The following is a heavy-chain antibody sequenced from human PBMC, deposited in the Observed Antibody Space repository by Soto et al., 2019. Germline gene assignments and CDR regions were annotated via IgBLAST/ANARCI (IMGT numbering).Heavy chain of an antibody. CDR3: APTYYYDSSGYYYVHP. Sequence: QITLKESGPTLVKPTQTLTLTCTFSGFSLSTSGVGVGWIRQPPGKALEWLALIYWDDDKRYSPSLKSRLTITNDTYKTKVVLTMTTMDPVDTATYYCAPTYYYDSSGYYYVHPWGQGTLVTVSS. D-gene: IGHD3-22*01. CDR2: IYWDDDK. V-gene: IGHV2-5*02. CDR1: GFSLSTSGVG. J-gene: IGHJ5*02.